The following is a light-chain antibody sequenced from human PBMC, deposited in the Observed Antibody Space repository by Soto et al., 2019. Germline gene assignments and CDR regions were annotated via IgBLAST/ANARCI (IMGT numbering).Light chain of an antibody. CDR1: RSISNY. Sequence: DIQMTQSPSSLSASVGDRVTITCRASRSISNYLNWYQQKSGKAPRLLIYAASSLQTGVPSRFTGTGTGTAFTLTITSLQPEDSATYYCQQNYSVPRFGQGTRVDLK. CDR3: QQNYSVPR. V-gene: IGKV1-39*01. J-gene: IGKJ1*01. CDR2: AAS.